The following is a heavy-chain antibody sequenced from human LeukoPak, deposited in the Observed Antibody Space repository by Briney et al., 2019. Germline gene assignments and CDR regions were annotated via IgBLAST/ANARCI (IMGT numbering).Heavy chain of an antibody. Sequence: AGGSLRLSCAASGFTFSSYAMSWVRQAPGKGLEWVSAISGSGGSTYYADSVKGRFTISRDNSKNTLYLQMNSLRAEDTAVYYCAKSLPRYYYYGMDVWGQGTTVTVS. CDR3: AKSLPRYYYYGMDV. J-gene: IGHJ6*02. V-gene: IGHV3-23*01. CDR1: GFTFSSYA. CDR2: ISGSGGST.